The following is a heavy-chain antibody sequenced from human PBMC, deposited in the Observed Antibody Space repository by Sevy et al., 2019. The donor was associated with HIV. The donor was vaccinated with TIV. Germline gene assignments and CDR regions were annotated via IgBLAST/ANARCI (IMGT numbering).Heavy chain of an antibody. J-gene: IGHJ4*02. CDR2: ISYDGSNK. V-gene: IGHV3-30*18. Sequence: GGSLRLSCAASGXXFSSYGMHWVRXAPGKGLEWVAVISYDGSNKYYADSVKGRFTISRDNSKNTLYLQMNSLRAEDTAVYYCAKDYLSAAAGXXXDXWGQGTLVTVSS. D-gene: IGHD6-13*01. CDR1: GXXFSSYG. CDR3: AKDYLSAAAGXXXDX.